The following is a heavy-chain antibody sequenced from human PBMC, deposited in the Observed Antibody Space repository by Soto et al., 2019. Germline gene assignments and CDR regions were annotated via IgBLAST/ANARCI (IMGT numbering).Heavy chain of an antibody. J-gene: IGHJ4*02. CDR3: ARSHRSTVTTYYFDY. D-gene: IGHD4-17*01. CDR2: INPSGGST. V-gene: IGHV1-46*01. CDR1: GYTFTSYY. Sequence: ASVKVSCKASGYTFTSYYMHWVRQAPGQGLEWMGIINPSGGSTSYAQKFQGRVTITRDTSASTAYMELSSLRSEDTAVYYCARSHRSTVTTYYFDYWGQGTLVTVSS.